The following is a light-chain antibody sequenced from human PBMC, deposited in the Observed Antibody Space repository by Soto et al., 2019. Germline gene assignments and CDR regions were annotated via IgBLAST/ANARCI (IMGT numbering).Light chain of an antibody. J-gene: IGKJ1*01. CDR2: GAS. V-gene: IGKV3-20*01. Sequence: EIVMTQSPATLSVSQSERATLSFRASQSVSSNLAWYQQKPGQAPRLLIYGASSRATGIPDRFSGSGSGTDFTLTISRLEPEDFAVYYCQQYGSSPPFTFGQGTKVDIK. CDR3: QQYGSSPPFT. CDR1: QSVSSN.